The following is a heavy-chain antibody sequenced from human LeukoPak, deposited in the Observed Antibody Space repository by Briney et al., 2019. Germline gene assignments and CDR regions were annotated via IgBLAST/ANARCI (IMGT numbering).Heavy chain of an antibody. CDR1: GYTFTSYY. J-gene: IGHJ4*02. Sequence: APVKVSRKAFGYTFTSYYIHWVRQAPGQGLEWMGIIDPSGSSTSYAQKFQGRVTMTRDVSTSTVYMELSSLRSEDTAVYYCARADRSGYYYLPGYWGQGTLVTVSS. D-gene: IGHD3-22*01. CDR2: IDPSGSST. CDR3: ARADRSGYYYLPGY. V-gene: IGHV1-46*01.